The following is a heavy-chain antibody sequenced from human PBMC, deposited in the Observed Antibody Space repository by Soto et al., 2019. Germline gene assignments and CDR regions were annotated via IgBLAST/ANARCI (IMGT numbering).Heavy chain of an antibody. Sequence: ASVKVSCKASGYTFTSYGISWVRQAPGQGLEWMGWISAYNGNTNYAQKLQGRVTMTTDTSTSTAYMELRSLRSDDTAVYYCARDRSWFLLRYYYYGMDVWGQGTTVTVS. D-gene: IGHD6-13*01. CDR2: ISAYNGNT. V-gene: IGHV1-18*01. CDR3: ARDRSWFLLRYYYYGMDV. J-gene: IGHJ6*02. CDR1: GYTFTSYG.